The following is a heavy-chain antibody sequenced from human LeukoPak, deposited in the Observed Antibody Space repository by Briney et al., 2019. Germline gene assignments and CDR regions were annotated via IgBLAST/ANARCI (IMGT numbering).Heavy chain of an antibody. CDR1: GFTFSTYN. CDR3: AELGITMIGGV. J-gene: IGHJ6*04. Sequence: GGSLRLSCAVSGFTFSTYNMNWVRQAPGKGLEWVSSISSSGSTIYYADSVKGRFTISRDNAKNSLYLQMNSLRAEDTAVYYCAELGITMIGGVWGKGTTVTISS. V-gene: IGHV3-48*04. CDR2: ISSSGSTI. D-gene: IGHD3-10*02.